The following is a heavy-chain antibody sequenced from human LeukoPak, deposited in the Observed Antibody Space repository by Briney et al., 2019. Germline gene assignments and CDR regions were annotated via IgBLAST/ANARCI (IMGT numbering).Heavy chain of an antibody. CDR1: GFTFSSYA. J-gene: IGHJ3*02. Sequence: GGSLRLSCSASGFTFSSYAMHWVRQAPGKGLEYVSAISSNGGSTYYADSVKGRFTISRDNSKNTLYLQMNSLRTEDTAVYYCARRMAANAFDIWGQGTMVTVSS. V-gene: IGHV3-64*04. D-gene: IGHD5-24*01. CDR3: ARRMAANAFDI. CDR2: ISSNGGST.